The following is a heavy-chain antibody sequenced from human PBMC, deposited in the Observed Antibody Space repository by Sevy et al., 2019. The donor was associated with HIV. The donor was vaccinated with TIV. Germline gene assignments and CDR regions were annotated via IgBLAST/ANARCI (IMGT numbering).Heavy chain of an antibody. Sequence: SETLSLTCTVSGGSISSYYWSWIRQPPGKGLEWIGYIYYSGSTNYNPSLKSRVTISVDTSKNQCSLKLSSVTAADTAVYYCARLSGCSSTSCQKYYYYYMDVWGKRTTVTVSS. CDR3: ARLSGCSSTSCQKYYYYYMDV. CDR2: IYYSGST. V-gene: IGHV4-59*08. J-gene: IGHJ6*03. CDR1: GGSISSYY. D-gene: IGHD2-2*01.